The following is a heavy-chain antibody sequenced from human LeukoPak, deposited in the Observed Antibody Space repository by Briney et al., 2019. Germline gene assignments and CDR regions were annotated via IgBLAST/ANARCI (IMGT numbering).Heavy chain of an antibody. CDR3: ARGSTSPSGP. CDR1: GVSISSYY. D-gene: IGHD2-2*01. J-gene: IGHJ5*02. Sequence: PSETLSLTCTVSGVSISSYYWSWIRQSPGKGLGWIGYVYHDGTTIYDPSLKSRVTMSMDTSKNQFSLSLRSVTAADTALYYCARGSTSPSGPWGQGTLVTVSS. V-gene: IGHV4-59*01. CDR2: VYHDGTT.